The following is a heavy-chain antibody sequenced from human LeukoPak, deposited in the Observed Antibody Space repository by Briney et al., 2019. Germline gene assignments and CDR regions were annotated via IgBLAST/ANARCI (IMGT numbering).Heavy chain of an antibody. CDR2: ISYDGSNK. CDR3: AKMGGGSGYSSPY. D-gene: IGHD5-18*01. V-gene: IGHV3-30*18. CDR1: GFTFSSYG. J-gene: IGHJ4*02. Sequence: PGGSLRLSCAASGFTFSSYGMHWVRQAPGKGLEWVAVISYDGSNKYYADSVKGRFTISRDNSKNTLYLQMNSLRAEDTAVYYSAKMGGGSGYSSPYWGQGTLVTFSS.